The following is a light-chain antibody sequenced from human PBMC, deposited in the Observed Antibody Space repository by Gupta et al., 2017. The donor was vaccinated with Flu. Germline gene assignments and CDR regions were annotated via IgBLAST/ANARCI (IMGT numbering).Light chain of an antibody. Sequence: QSVTISCTGTSSDVGGYNYVSWYQQHPGKAPKLVIYEVSKRPSGVPDRFSGSKSGNTASLTVSGLQAEDEADYYCSTYTGASTVFGGGTKLTVL. CDR3: STYTGASTV. CDR2: EVS. V-gene: IGLV2-8*01. CDR1: SSDVGGYNY. J-gene: IGLJ2*01.